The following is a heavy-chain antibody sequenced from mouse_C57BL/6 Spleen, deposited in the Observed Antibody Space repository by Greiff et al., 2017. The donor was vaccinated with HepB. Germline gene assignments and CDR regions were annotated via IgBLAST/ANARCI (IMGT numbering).Heavy chain of an antibody. CDR1: GYTFTDYY. V-gene: IGHV1-76*01. D-gene: IGHD1-1*01. CDR2: IYPGSGNT. CDR3: ARDRYYGSSLDY. Sequence: QVQLKESGAELVRPGASVKLSCKASGYTFTDYYINWVKQRPGQGLEWIARIYPGSGNTYYNEKFKGKATLTAEKSSSTAYMQLSSLTSEDSAVYFCARDRYYGSSLDYWGQGTTLTVSS. J-gene: IGHJ2*01.